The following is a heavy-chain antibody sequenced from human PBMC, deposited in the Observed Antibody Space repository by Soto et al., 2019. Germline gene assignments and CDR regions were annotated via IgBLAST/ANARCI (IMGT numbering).Heavy chain of an antibody. Sequence: QLQLQESGPGLVKPSETLSLTCTVSGGSISSSSYYWGWIRQPPGKGLEWIGSIYYSGSTYYNPSLKSRVTISVDTSKNQFSLKLSSVTAADTAVYYCARGGDLLSAPFFDYWGQGTLVTVSS. CDR3: ARGGDLLSAPFFDY. D-gene: IGHD3-16*01. CDR2: IYYSGST. J-gene: IGHJ4*02. CDR1: GGSISSSSYY. V-gene: IGHV4-39*01.